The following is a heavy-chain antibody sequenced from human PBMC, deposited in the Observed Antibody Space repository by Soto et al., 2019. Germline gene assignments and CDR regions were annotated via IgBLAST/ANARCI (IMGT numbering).Heavy chain of an antibody. J-gene: IGHJ6*02. V-gene: IGHV1-58*01. CDR1: GFTFTSSA. Sequence: SVKVSFKASGFTFTSSAVQWVRQARGQRLEWIGWIVVGSGNTNYAQKFQERVTITRDMSTSTAYMELSSLRSEDTAVYYCAAEGYYDSSGYLWGMDVWGQGTTVTVSS. CDR3: AAEGYYDSSGYLWGMDV. CDR2: IVVGSGNT. D-gene: IGHD3-22*01.